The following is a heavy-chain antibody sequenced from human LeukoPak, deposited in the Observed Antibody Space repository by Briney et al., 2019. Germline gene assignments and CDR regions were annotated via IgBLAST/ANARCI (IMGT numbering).Heavy chain of an antibody. CDR2: IRYDGSNK. V-gene: IGHV3-30*02. CDR1: GFTFSSYG. J-gene: IGHJ4*02. Sequence: GGSLRLSCAASGFTFSSYGMHWVRQAPGKGLEWVAFIRYDGSNKYYADSVKGRFTISRDNSKNTLYLQMNSLRAEDTAVYYCAKVSASSPSPTFEYWGQGTLVTVSS. D-gene: IGHD2-2*01. CDR3: AKVSASSPSPTFEY.